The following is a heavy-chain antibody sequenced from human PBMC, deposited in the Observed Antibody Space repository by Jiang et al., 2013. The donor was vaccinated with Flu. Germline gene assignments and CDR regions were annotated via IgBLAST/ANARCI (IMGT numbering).Heavy chain of an antibody. CDR1: GYTFTGYY. J-gene: IGHJ4*02. D-gene: IGHD3-22*01. V-gene: IGHV1-2*02. CDR2: INPNSGGT. Sequence: GAEVKKPGASVKVSCKASGYTFTGYYMHWVRQAPGQGLEWMGWINPNSGGTNYAQKFQGRVTMTRDTSISTAYMELSRLRSDDTAVYYCARGERKQNYYDSSGYPLEMDYWGQGTLVTVSS. CDR3: ARGERKQNYYDSSGYPLEMDY.